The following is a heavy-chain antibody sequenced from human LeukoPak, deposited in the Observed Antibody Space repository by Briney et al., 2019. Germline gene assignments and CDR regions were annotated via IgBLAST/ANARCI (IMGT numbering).Heavy chain of an antibody. J-gene: IGHJ4*02. V-gene: IGHV4-39*07. D-gene: IGHD2-8*01. CDR2: VYYTGVT. CDR1: GGYIITSGHY. Sequence: SETLSLTCTVSGGYIITSGHYWGWIRQPPGKGLEWIGSVYYTGVTSTNPFFRSRMSISVDTSKNQFSLNLTSVTAADAAVYYCARERYCTNGVCYNGSGYFDYWGQGTLVTVSS. CDR3: ARERYCTNGVCYNGSGYFDY.